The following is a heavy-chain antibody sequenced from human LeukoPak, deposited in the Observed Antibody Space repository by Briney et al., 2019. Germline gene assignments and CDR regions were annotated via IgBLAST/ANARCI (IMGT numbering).Heavy chain of an antibody. CDR3: AREDITMVRGVKSRYMDV. J-gene: IGHJ6*03. Sequence: PSETLSLTCAVYGGSFSGYYWSWIRQPPGKGLEWFGEIHHSGSTNYNPSLKSRVTISVDTSKNQFSLKLSSVTAADTAVYYCAREDITMVRGVKSRYMDVWGKGTTVTVS. D-gene: IGHD3-10*01. CDR1: GGSFSGYY. V-gene: IGHV4-34*01. CDR2: IHHSGST.